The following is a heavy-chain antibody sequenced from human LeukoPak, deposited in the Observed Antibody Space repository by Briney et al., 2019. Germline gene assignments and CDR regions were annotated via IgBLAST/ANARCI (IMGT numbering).Heavy chain of an antibody. CDR2: ISYDGSNK. D-gene: IGHD5-24*01. Sequence: PGGSLRLSCAASGFTFSSYAIHWVRQAPGKGLERVAVISYDGSNKYYADSVKGRFTISRDNSKNTLYLQMNSLRAEDTAVYYCAGGGRDGYSSAVFWGQGTLVTVSS. CDR1: GFTFSSYA. CDR3: AGGGRDGYSSAVF. J-gene: IGHJ4*02. V-gene: IGHV3-30*04.